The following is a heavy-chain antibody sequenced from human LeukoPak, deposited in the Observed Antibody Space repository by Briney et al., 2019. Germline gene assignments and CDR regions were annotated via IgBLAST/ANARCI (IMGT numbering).Heavy chain of an antibody. CDR2: ISFSSTYI. D-gene: IGHD6-6*01. CDR1: GFSFSNYT. J-gene: IGHJ5*02. CDR3: ARDQRSSSSGIYWFDP. V-gene: IGHV3-21*01. Sequence: PGGSLRLSCAAPGFSFSNYTMNWVRQAPGKGLEWVSSISFSSTYIYYADSMKGRFTISRDNAKNTLYLQMNSLRTEDTAVYYCARDQRSSSSGIYWFDPWGQGTLVTVSS.